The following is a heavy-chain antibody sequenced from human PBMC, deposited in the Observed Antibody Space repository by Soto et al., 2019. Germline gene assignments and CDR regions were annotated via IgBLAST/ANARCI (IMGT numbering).Heavy chain of an antibody. J-gene: IGHJ6*03. CDR2: INHSGST. CDR3: ARGIRWGRYCSSTSCPTHYNYMDV. D-gene: IGHD2-2*01. CDR1: GGSFSGYY. Sequence: SETLSLTCAVYGGSFSGYYWSWIRQPPGKGLEWIGEINHSGSTNYNPSLKSRVTISVDTSKNQFSLKLSSVTAADTAVYYCARGIRWGRYCSSTSCPTHYNYMDVWGKGTTVTVSS. V-gene: IGHV4-34*01.